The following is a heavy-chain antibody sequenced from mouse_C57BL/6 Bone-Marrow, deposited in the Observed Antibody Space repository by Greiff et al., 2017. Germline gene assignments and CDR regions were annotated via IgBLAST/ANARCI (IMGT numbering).Heavy chain of an antibody. CDR1: GYTFTDYE. J-gene: IGHJ2*01. D-gene: IGHD1-1*01. CDR2: IDPETGGT. Sequence: ESGAELVRPGASVTLSCKASGYTFTDYEMHWVKQTPVHGLEWIGAIDPETGGTAYNQKFKGKAILTADKSSSTAYMELRSLTSEDSAVYYCTREGITTVVATRKYFDYWGQGTTLTVSS. V-gene: IGHV1-15*01. CDR3: TREGITTVVATRKYFDY.